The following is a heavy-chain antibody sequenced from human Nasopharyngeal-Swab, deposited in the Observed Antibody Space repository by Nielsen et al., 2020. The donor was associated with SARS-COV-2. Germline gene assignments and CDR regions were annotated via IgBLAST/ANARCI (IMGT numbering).Heavy chain of an antibody. CDR1: GGSLSSSDNY. CDR3: GRLTKTTVTRRLYFDY. J-gene: IGHJ4*02. Sequence: SETLSLTCTVSGGSLSSSDNYWGWIRQPPGKGLEWFRSVSYSGPTYYNPSLKRRVTMSVDTSKNHFSLRLTSVTAADTAVYYCGRLTKTTVTRRLYFDYWGQGTLVTVSS. CDR2: VSYSGPT. D-gene: IGHD4-11*01. V-gene: IGHV4-39*02.